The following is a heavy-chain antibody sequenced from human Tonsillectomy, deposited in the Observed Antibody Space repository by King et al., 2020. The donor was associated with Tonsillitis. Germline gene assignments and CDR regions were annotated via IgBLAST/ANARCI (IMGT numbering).Heavy chain of an antibody. Sequence: VQLVESGGHLVQPGGSLRLSCAASGFTFSSYAMSWVRQAPGKGLEWVSGISSSGGSTYYADSVKGRFTISRDNSKNTLYLQMNSLRAEDTAIYYCAKDLQWRGGDYWGQGTLVTVSS. J-gene: IGHJ4*02. CDR3: AKDLQWRGGDY. CDR1: GFTFSSYA. CDR2: ISSSGGST. V-gene: IGHV3-23*04. D-gene: IGHD6-19*01.